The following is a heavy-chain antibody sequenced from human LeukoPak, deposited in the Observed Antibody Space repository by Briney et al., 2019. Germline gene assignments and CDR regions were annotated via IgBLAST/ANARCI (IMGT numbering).Heavy chain of an antibody. V-gene: IGHV3-53*05. CDR2: IYSGGST. CDR3: AKDPNFDWLLEGGSFDY. J-gene: IGHJ4*02. D-gene: IGHD3-9*01. Sequence: PGGSLRLSCAASGFTVSSNYMSWVRQAPGKGLEWVSVIYSGGSTYYADSVKGRFTISRDNSKNTLYLQMNSLRAEDTAVYYCAKDPNFDWLLEGGSFDYWGQGTLVTVSS. CDR1: GFTVSSNY.